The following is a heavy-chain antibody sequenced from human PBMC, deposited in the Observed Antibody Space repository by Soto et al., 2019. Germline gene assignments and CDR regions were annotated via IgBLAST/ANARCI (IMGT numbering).Heavy chain of an antibody. J-gene: IGHJ3*02. CDR3: ARARLRAVYAFDI. CDR1: GGSVSSGAYY. D-gene: IGHD5-12*01. CDR2: IYYSGST. V-gene: IGHV4-31*03. Sequence: SETLSLTCTVSGGSVSSGAYYWTWIRQRPGKGLEWIGYIYYSGSTYYSPSLKSRLSISLDTSKNQLSLRPSSVTAADTAMYYCARARLRAVYAFDIWGQGTMVTVSS.